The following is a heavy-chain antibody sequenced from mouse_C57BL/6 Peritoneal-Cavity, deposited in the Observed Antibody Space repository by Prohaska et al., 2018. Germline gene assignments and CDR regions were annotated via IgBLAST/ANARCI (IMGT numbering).Heavy chain of an antibody. CDR2: INSDGCAL. Sequence: EVQLLETGGGLVQPGGSRGLSCEGSGFTFSGFWMRWVRQTPGKTLEWIGDINSDGCALNYAPSIKDRFTIFRDNDNRTLYLQMSNVRSEDTATYFCMRYGNYWYFDVWGTGTTVTVSS. D-gene: IGHD2-1*01. CDR1: GFTFSGFW. V-gene: IGHV11-2*01. CDR3: MRYGNYWYFDV. J-gene: IGHJ1*03.